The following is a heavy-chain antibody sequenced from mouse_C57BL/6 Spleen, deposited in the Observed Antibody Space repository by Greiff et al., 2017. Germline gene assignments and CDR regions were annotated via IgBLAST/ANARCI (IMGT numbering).Heavy chain of an antibody. Sequence: EVKVEESGGGLVQPGGSMKLSCAASGFTFSDAWMDWVRQSPEKGLEWVAEIRNKANNHATYYAESVKGRFTISRDDSKSSVYLQMNSLRAEDTGIYYCTRTNYYGSSPLDYWGQGTTLTVSS. D-gene: IGHD1-1*01. J-gene: IGHJ2*01. CDR3: TRTNYYGSSPLDY. CDR2: IRNKANNHAT. V-gene: IGHV6-6*01. CDR1: GFTFSDAW.